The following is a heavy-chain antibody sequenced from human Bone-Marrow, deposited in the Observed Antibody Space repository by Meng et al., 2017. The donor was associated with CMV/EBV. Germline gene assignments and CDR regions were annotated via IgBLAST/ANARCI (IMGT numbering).Heavy chain of an antibody. V-gene: IGHV1-2*02. CDR3: ARDHNWGPDH. J-gene: IGHJ4*02. Sequence: ASVKVSCKTSGLYFSDHFMHWVRQAPGQGLEWMGWIKPDSGATNYAQTFRGRVTLTTDSSISTAYMDLIRLTSDDTAVYYCARDHNWGPDHWGQGTLVTVSS. CDR1: GLYFSDHF. CDR2: IKPDSGAT. D-gene: IGHD1-1*01.